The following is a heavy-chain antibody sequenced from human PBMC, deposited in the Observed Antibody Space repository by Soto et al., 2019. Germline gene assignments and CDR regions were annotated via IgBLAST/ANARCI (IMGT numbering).Heavy chain of an antibody. CDR2: IYYSGTT. V-gene: IGHV4-59*01. Sequence: SETLSLTCTVSGGSISSFYWNWIRQSPGKGLEWIGYIYYSGTTNYNPSLKSRGTISIDTSKNQYSLRLSSVTAADTAVYYCAGLTYNYYDNSGYVPIRAFDIWGQGTMVTVSS. CDR3: AGLTYNYYDNSGYVPIRAFDI. D-gene: IGHD3-22*01. J-gene: IGHJ3*02. CDR1: GGSISSFY.